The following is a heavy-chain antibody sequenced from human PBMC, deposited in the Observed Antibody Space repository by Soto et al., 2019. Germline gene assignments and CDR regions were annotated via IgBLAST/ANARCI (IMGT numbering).Heavy chain of an antibody. D-gene: IGHD1-26*01. CDR2: VIPIFGTA. CDR3: ARGSYSGSYYGAFDI. V-gene: IGHV1-69*06. CDR1: GCTFSSYA. J-gene: IGHJ3*02. Sequence: SVKVSCKASGCTFSSYAISWVRQAPGQGLEWMGGVIPIFGTANYAQKFQGRVTITADKSTSTAYMELSSLRSEDTAVYYCARGSYSGSYYGAFDIWGQGTMVPVSS.